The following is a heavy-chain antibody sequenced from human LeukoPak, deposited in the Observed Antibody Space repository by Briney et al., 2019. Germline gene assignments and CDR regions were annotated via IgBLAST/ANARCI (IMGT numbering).Heavy chain of an antibody. D-gene: IGHD1-26*01. V-gene: IGHV4-61*05. J-gene: IGHJ3*02. CDR2: FYYSGTTTGTT. CDR3: ARGGSEWDRALWI. CDR1: GGSISSSSSY. Sequence: SETLSLTCTVSGGSISSSSSYWGWIRQPPGKGLEWIGYFYYSGTTTGTTNYNPSLESRVTISGDTSKNQFSLRLTSVTAADTAVYYCARGGSEWDRALWIWGQGTLVTVS.